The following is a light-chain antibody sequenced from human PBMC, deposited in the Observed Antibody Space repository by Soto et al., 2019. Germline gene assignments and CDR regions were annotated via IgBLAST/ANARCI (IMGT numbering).Light chain of an antibody. CDR2: DAS. CDR3: QQSYSTPCT. Sequence: QSTQSPSPMFASVGDRVTITCCASQSISIWLAWYQQKPGKAHNLLIHDASSLQSGVQSRFSGGGSGTDFTLTIRSLQPEDFATYYCQQSYSTPCTFGQGTRV. V-gene: IGKV1-39*01. J-gene: IGKJ1*01. CDR1: QSISIW.